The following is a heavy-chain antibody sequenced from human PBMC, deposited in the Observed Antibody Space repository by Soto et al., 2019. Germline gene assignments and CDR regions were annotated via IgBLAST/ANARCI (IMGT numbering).Heavy chain of an antibody. CDR1: GFTFSSYA. J-gene: IGHJ6*02. Sequence: GGSLRLSCAASGFTFSSYAMSWVRQAPGKGLEWVSAISGSGGSTYYADSVKGRFTISRDNSKNTLYLQMNSLRAEDTAVYYCAKDQEPRITGTTGYYYYGMDVWGQGTTVTVSS. D-gene: IGHD1-7*01. CDR2: ISGSGGST. CDR3: AKDQEPRITGTTGYYYYGMDV. V-gene: IGHV3-23*01.